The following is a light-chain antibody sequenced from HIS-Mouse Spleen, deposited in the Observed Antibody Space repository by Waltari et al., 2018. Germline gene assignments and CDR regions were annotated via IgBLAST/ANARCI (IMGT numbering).Light chain of an antibody. CDR3: QVWDSSSDHYV. V-gene: IGLV3-21*02. Sequence: SYVLTQPPSVSVAPGQTARITRWGNNIGSKRVHWYQQKPGQAPLLVVYDDSDRPSGIPGRFSGSNSGNTATLTISRVEAGDEADYYCQVWDSSSDHYVFGTGTKVTVL. CDR2: DDS. J-gene: IGLJ1*01. CDR1: NIGSKR.